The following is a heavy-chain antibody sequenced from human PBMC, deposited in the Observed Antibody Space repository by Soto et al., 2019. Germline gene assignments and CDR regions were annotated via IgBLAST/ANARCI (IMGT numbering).Heavy chain of an antibody. J-gene: IGHJ3*01. D-gene: IGHD2-15*01. CDR2: INSDGSST. CDR1: GFTFNRYW. CDR3: AFVWVGGGTRAFDF. Sequence: PGGTLRLSCAAPGFTFNRYWMHWVRQAPGKGLVWVSRINSDGSSTSYADSVKGRFTISRDNAKNTLYLQMNSLRAEDTAVYYCAFVWVGGGTRAFDFRGTATMGTV. V-gene: IGHV3-74*01.